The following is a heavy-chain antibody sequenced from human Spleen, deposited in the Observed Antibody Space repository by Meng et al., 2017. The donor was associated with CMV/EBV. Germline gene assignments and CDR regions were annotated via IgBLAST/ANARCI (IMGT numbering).Heavy chain of an antibody. Sequence: SVQVSCKASGGSLRRYTISWLRQAPGQGLEWMGRIIPILGIANYAQKFQGRVTITADKSTSTAYMELSSLRSEDTAVYYCAREFYGSGDFDYWGQGTLVTVSS. D-gene: IGHD3-10*01. CDR1: GGSLRRYT. V-gene: IGHV1-69*04. J-gene: IGHJ4*02. CDR2: IIPILGIA. CDR3: AREFYGSGDFDY.